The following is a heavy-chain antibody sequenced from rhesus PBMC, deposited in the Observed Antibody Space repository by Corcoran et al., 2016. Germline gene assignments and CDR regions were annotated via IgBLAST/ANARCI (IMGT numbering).Heavy chain of an antibody. CDR3: ARGGQSNSYMFDH. CDR2: IDGNYGNS. V-gene: IGHV4-80*01. CDR1: GASITSYW. J-gene: IGHJ4*01. D-gene: IGHD3-16*01. Sequence: QVHLQESGPGLVKPSETLSVTCTVSGASITSYWWTWVRQPPGKGPEWIAEIDGNYGNSFSHPSLERLVFFSNDEPKTQVFLNLRSLTAADTAVYYCARGGQSNSYMFDHWGQGVLVTVSS.